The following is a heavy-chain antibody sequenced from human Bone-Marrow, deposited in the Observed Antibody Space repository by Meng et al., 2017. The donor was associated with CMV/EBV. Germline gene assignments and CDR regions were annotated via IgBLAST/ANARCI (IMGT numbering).Heavy chain of an antibody. CDR2: ISYDGSNK. J-gene: IGHJ4*02. CDR1: GFTFRSYA. CDR3: ARDDTPYGYSFSSIDY. D-gene: IGHD5-18*01. Sequence: GESLKISCAASGFTFRSYAMHWVRQAPGQGLEWVAVISYDGSNKYHSDSVKGRFTISRDNSKSMLYLQMHSLRAEDTAVYYCARDDTPYGYSFSSIDYWGQGTLVTVSS. V-gene: IGHV3-30*04.